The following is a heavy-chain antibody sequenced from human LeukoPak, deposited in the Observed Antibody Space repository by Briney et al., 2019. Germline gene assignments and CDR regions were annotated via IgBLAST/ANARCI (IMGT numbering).Heavy chain of an antibody. D-gene: IGHD6-19*01. Sequence: ASVRVSCKASGYSFTSYAMNWVRQAPGQGLEWMGWINTNTGNPTYAQGFTGRCVFSLDTSVSTAYLQISSLKAEDTAVYSCARVAEYSSGWYDPFDYWGQGTLVTVSS. CDR1: GYSFTSYA. CDR2: INTNTGNP. V-gene: IGHV7-4-1*02. CDR3: ARVAEYSSGWYDPFDY. J-gene: IGHJ4*02.